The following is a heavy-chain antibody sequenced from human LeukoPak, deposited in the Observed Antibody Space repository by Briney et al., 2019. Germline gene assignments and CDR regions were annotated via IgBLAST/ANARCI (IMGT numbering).Heavy chain of an antibody. CDR3: ARGQNYDFDY. Sequence: PSETLSLTCTVSGGSISSGSYYWSWIRQPAGKRLEWIGRIYTSGSTNYNPSLKSRVTISVDTSKNQFSLKLSSVTAADTAVYYCARGQNYDFDYWGQGTLVTVSS. V-gene: IGHV4-61*02. D-gene: IGHD3-22*01. CDR2: IYTSGST. J-gene: IGHJ4*02. CDR1: GGSISSGSYY.